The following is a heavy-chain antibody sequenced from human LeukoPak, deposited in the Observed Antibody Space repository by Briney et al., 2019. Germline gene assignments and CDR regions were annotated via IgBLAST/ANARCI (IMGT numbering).Heavy chain of an antibody. Sequence: SETLSLTCTDSGGSISSYYWSWIRQPPGKGLEWIGYIYYSGSTNYNPSLKSRVTISVDTSKNQFSLKLSSVTAADTAVYYCAREGVWFGELYFDYWGQGTLVTVSS. J-gene: IGHJ4*02. CDR2: IYYSGST. V-gene: IGHV4-59*01. CDR1: GGSISSYY. D-gene: IGHD3-10*01. CDR3: AREGVWFGELYFDY.